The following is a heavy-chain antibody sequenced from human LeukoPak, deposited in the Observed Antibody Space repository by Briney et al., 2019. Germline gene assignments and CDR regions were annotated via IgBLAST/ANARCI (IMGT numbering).Heavy chain of an antibody. CDR2: MNPNSGNT. CDR1: GYTFTNYD. D-gene: IGHD6-13*01. CDR3: ARRNWGIAAADY. Sequence: ASVKVSCKTSGYTFTNYDINWVRQATGQGLEWMGWMNPNSGNTGYAQKFQGRVTMTRNTSISTAYMELSSLRSEDTAVYYCARRNWGIAAADYWGQGTLVTVSS. J-gene: IGHJ4*02. V-gene: IGHV1-8*02.